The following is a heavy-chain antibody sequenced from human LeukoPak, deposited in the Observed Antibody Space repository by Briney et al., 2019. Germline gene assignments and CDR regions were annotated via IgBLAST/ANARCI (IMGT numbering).Heavy chain of an antibody. V-gene: IGHV3-23*01. CDR1: GFTFSSDA. Sequence: GRSLRLSCAASGFTFSSDAMSSVRQAPGKGLEGCSAISAGGATFYSDSVKGRFTISRDNSKNTLYLQINSLRAEDTAVYYCAPDRGLVRYFNSWGQGTLVTVSS. CDR3: APDRGLVRYFNS. D-gene: IGHD3-10*01. J-gene: IGHJ4*02. CDR2: ISAGGAT.